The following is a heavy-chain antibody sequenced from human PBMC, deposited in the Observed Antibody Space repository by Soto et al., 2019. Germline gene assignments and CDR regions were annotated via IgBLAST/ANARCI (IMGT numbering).Heavy chain of an antibody. Sequence: QVQLVESGGGVVQPGRSLRLSCAASGFTFSGYGMHWVRQAPGKGLEWVAVIYYDGSNKYYTDSVKGRFTISRDNSKNTLYLQLNSLRAEDRAVYYCARDVGSGATPPPGWFDPWGQGTLVTVSS. CDR3: ARDVGSGATPPPGWFDP. CDR2: IYYDGSNK. J-gene: IGHJ5*02. V-gene: IGHV3-33*01. D-gene: IGHD2-15*01. CDR1: GFTFSGYG.